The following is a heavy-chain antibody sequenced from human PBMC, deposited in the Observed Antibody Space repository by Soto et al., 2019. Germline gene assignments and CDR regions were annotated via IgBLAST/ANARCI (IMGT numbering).Heavy chain of an antibody. Sequence: GGSLRLSCAASGFTFSSYWMSWVRQAPGKGLEWVANIKQDGSEKYYVDSVKGRFTISRDNAKNSLYLQMNSLRAEDTTVYYCARDENYDFWSGENLFDYWGQGTLVTVSS. D-gene: IGHD3-3*01. CDR1: GFTFSSYW. V-gene: IGHV3-7*01. CDR3: ARDENYDFWSGENLFDY. CDR2: IKQDGSEK. J-gene: IGHJ4*02.